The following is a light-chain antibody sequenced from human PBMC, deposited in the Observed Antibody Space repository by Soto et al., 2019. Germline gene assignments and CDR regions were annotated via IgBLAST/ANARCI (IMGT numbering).Light chain of an antibody. CDR1: SGINVGTYR. J-gene: IGLJ3*02. CDR3: AIWYSSTWV. Sequence: QSVLTQPTSLSASPGASARFTCTLRSGINVGTYRIYWYQQKPGCLTRYLLRYKSDSDKRQGSGVPSRFSGSTDASTNAGLLLISGLQSEDEADYYCAIWYSSTWVFGGGTQLTVL. V-gene: IGLV5-39*01. CDR2: YKSDSDK.